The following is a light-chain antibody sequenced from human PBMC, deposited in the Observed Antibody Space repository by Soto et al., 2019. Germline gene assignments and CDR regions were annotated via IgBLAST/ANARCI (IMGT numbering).Light chain of an antibody. Sequence: QSVMTQPASVSGSPGHSIASFCTGTSSDVGAYNSVSWYQQHPGRAPKLMIHDVSNRPSGVSNRFSGSKSGNTASLTISGLQAEDEVDYYCSSYTSSTTYVFRTGTKVPVL. V-gene: IGLV2-14*03. CDR3: SSYTSSTTYV. CDR1: SSDVGAYNS. J-gene: IGLJ1*01. CDR2: DVS.